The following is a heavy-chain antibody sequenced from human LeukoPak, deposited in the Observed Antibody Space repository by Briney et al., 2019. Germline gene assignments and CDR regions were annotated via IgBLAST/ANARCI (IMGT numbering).Heavy chain of an antibody. CDR3: AKVVSVVVTAEIYFDY. J-gene: IGHJ4*02. D-gene: IGHD2-21*02. Sequence: GGSLRLSCAASGFTFSSYAMSWVRQAPGKGLEWVSVIYSGGSTYYADSVKGRFTISRDNSKNTLYLQMNSLRAEDTAVYYCAKVVSVVVTAEIYFDYWGQGTLVTVSS. CDR1: GFTFSSYA. CDR2: IYSGGST. V-gene: IGHV3-23*03.